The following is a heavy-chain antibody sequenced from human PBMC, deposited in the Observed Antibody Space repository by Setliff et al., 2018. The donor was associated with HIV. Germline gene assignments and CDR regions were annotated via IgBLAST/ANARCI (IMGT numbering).Heavy chain of an antibody. D-gene: IGHD2-8*01. CDR3: ARGRGVFDL. Sequence: GGSLRLSCAASGFTFSSYAMHWVRQAPGKGLEWVANIKQDESEKYYVDSVEGRFTISRDNSKYLVYLQVANLRVEDTAVYFCARGRGVFDLWGRGTLVTVSS. CDR2: IKQDESEK. J-gene: IGHJ2*01. CDR1: GFTFSSYA. V-gene: IGHV3-7*01.